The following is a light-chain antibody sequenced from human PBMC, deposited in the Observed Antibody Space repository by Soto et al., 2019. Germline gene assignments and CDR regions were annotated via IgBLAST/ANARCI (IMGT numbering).Light chain of an antibody. CDR1: SSNIGAGSD. J-gene: IGLJ3*02. Sequence: QSALTQPPSVSGAPGQRVTISCTGGSSNIGAGSDVHWYQQLPGTAPKLLIYANNNRPSGIPDRFSGSKSGTSASLAITGLQAEDEADYYCQSYDNTLRRVFGGGTKLTVL. V-gene: IGLV1-40*01. CDR3: QSYDNTLRRV. CDR2: ANN.